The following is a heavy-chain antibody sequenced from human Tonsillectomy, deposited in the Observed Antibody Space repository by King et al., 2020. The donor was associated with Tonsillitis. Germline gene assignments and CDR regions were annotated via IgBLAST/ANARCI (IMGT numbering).Heavy chain of an antibody. J-gene: IGHJ3*02. Sequence: VQLVESGGGLVQPGGSLRLSCAASGFTFSSYAMSWVRQAPGKGLEWVSAISGSGGSTYYADSVKGRFTISRDNSKNTLYLQMNSLRAEDTAVYYCAKTIEQWLVGHGAFDIWGQGTMVTVSS. D-gene: IGHD6-19*01. V-gene: IGHV3-23*04. CDR1: GFTFSSYA. CDR2: ISGSGGST. CDR3: AKTIEQWLVGHGAFDI.